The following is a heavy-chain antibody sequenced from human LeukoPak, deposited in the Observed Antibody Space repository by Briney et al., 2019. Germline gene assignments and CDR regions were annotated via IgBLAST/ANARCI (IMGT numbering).Heavy chain of an antibody. V-gene: IGHV1-24*01. D-gene: IGHD3-10*01. Sequence: ASVTVSCKVSGYTLTELSIHWVRHAPGKGLEWMGGFDPEDGETIYAQKFQGRVTMTEDTSTDTGYMELSSLRSEDTAVYYCATDQRGAGLGFVYGSGSFNGLDVWGQGTTVTVSS. CDR3: ATDQRGAGLGFVYGSGSFNGLDV. J-gene: IGHJ6*02. CDR1: GYTLTELS. CDR2: FDPEDGET.